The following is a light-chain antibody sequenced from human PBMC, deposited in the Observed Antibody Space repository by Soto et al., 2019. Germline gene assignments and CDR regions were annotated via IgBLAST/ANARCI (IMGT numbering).Light chain of an antibody. J-gene: IGLJ2*01. CDR3: SSYTSSSVV. CDR2: EVS. Sequence: QSVLPQPASVSGSPGQSITISCTGTSSDVGGYNYVSWYQQHPGKAPKLMIYEVSNRPSGVSNRFSGSKSGNTASLTISGLQAEDEADYHCSSYTSSSVVFGGGTKVTVL. V-gene: IGLV2-14*01. CDR1: SSDVGGYNY.